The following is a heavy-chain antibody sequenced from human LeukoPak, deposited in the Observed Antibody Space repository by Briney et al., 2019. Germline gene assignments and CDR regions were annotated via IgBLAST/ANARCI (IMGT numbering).Heavy chain of an antibody. Sequence: ASVKVSCKASGYTFTGYYMHWVRQAPGQGLEWMGWINPNSGGTNYAQKFQGRVTMTRDTSISTAYMELSRLRSDDTAVYYCASITVVRGVPVKFDYWGQGTLVTVSS. CDR2: INPNSGGT. CDR1: GYTFTGYY. J-gene: IGHJ4*02. V-gene: IGHV1-2*02. CDR3: ASITVVRGVPVKFDY. D-gene: IGHD3-10*01.